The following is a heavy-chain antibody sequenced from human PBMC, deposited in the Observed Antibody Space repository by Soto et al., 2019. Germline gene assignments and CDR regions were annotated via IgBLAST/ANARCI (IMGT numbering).Heavy chain of an antibody. J-gene: IGHJ4*02. CDR1: GFTFSIHA. D-gene: IGHD3-16*01. V-gene: IGHV3-48*02. Sequence: EVQLVESGGGLVQPGGSLRLSCEVSGFTFSIHAMNWVRQAPGKGLEWVAYIHGTRSIIYYADSVKGRFSISRDNAKTALFLQMDSLRDEDTAVYYCARDARNADYDYWGQGTLVNVSS. CDR3: ARDARNADYDY. CDR2: IHGTRSII.